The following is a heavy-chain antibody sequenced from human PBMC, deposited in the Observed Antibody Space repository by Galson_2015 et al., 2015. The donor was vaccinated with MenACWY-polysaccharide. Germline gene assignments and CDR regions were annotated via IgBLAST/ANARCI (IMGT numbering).Heavy chain of an antibody. CDR3: ARGVGTTGFDS. V-gene: IGHV4-39*07. Sequence: LTCTVSSGSFTSGNYYWGWIRQPPGKGLEYIVTIYNDGRIYNSPSLKSRVSISVDTSKNQFSLKLTSVAAADTAIYYCARGVGTTGFDSWGQGSLVTVSS. CDR1: SGSFTSGNYY. D-gene: IGHD1-26*01. CDR2: IYNDGRI. J-gene: IGHJ4*02.